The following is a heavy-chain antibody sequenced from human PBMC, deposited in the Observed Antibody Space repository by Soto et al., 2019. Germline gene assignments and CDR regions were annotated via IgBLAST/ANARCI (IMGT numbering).Heavy chain of an antibody. CDR2: INHSGNT. V-gene: IGHV4-34*01. CDR1: GGSFSGYY. D-gene: IGHD2-8*02. J-gene: IGHJ4*02. CDR3: ARDKITGLFDY. Sequence: PSETLSLTCAVYGGSFSGYYWSWIRQPPGKGLEWIGEINHSGNTIYNPSLKSRVTISVDTSKNQFSLKLSSVTAADTAVYYCARDKITGLFDYWGQGTLVTVSS.